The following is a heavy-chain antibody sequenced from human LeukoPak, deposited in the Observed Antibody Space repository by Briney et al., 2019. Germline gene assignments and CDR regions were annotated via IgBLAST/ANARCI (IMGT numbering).Heavy chain of an antibody. CDR3: AKDRYYCSGGSCYPSYFDY. CDR2: IIPIFGTA. CDR1: GGTFSSYA. J-gene: IGHJ4*02. V-gene: IGHV1-69*13. Sequence: GASVKVSCKASGGTFSSYAISWVRQAPGQGLEWMGGIIPIFGTANYAQKFQGRVTITADESTSTAYMELSSLRAEDTAVYYCAKDRYYCSGGSCYPSYFDYWGQGTLVTVSS. D-gene: IGHD2-15*01.